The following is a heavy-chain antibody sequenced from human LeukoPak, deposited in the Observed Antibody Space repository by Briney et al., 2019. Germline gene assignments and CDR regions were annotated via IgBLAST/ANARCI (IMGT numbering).Heavy chain of an antibody. J-gene: IGHJ5*02. Sequence: SETLSHTCAVSGGSISSRGYSWSWIRQPPGKGLEWIGYIYHSGSTYYNPSLKSRVTISVDRSKNQFSLKLSSVTAADTAVYYCARDSSGDGWFDPWGQGTLVTVSS. V-gene: IGHV4-30-2*01. D-gene: IGHD2-21*01. CDR3: ARDSSGDGWFDP. CDR2: IYHSGST. CDR1: GGSISSRGYS.